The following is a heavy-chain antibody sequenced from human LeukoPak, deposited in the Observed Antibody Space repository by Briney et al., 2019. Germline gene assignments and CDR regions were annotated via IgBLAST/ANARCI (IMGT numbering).Heavy chain of an antibody. CDR1: GGSISSSPYY. V-gene: IGHV4-39*01. CDR3: ARRGPSGRSLDY. Sequence: SETLSLTCTVSGGSISSSPYYWGWIRQPPGKGLEWIGHIYYGGSTYYNPSLKTRVTISVDTSKNQFSLKLSSVTAADTAVYYCARRGPSGRSLDYWGQGTLVTVSS. CDR2: IYYGGST. J-gene: IGHJ4*02. D-gene: IGHD3-10*01.